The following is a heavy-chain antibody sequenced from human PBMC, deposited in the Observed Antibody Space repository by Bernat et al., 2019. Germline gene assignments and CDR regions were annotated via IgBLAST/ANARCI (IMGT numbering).Heavy chain of an antibody. J-gene: IGHJ3*02. V-gene: IGHV1-18*04. CDR2: ISAYNGNT. CDR3: AREDAFDI. Sequence: QVQLVQSGAEVKKPGASVKVSCKASGYTFTSYGISWVRKAPGQGLELMGWISAYNGNTNYAQKRQGRDTMTTDTSTSTAYVELRSLRSDKTAGKYCAREDAFDIWGQGTMVTVSS. CDR1: GYTFTSYG.